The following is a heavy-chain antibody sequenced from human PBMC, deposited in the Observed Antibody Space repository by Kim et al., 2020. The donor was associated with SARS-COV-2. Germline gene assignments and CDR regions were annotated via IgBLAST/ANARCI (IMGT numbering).Heavy chain of an antibody. CDR1: GFTFSNYE. CDR3: ARDSGSHLKQQRATYYFDN. V-gene: IGHV3-48*03. J-gene: IGHJ4*02. D-gene: IGHD2-21*01. CDR2: ISSSGSTI. Sequence: GGSLRLSCAASGFTFSNYEMNWVRQAPGKGLEWVSFISSSGSTIYYADSVKGRFTISRDNAMKSLYLQMNSLRAEDTAVYYCARDSGSHLKQQRATYYFDNWGQGTLVTVSS.